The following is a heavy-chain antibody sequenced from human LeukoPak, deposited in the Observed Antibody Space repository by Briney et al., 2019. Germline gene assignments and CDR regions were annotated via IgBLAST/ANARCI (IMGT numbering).Heavy chain of an antibody. CDR2: IYYSGST. Sequence: SETLSLTCTVSGGSISSYYWSWIRQPPGKGLEWIGYIYYSGSTNYNPSLKSRVTISVDTSKNQFSLKLSSVTAADTAVYYCARDHSGGYRSSTSCYGLGYYGMDVWGQGTTVTVSS. D-gene: IGHD2-2*01. J-gene: IGHJ6*02. CDR1: GGSISSYY. CDR3: ARDHSGGYRSSTSCYGLGYYGMDV. V-gene: IGHV4-59*01.